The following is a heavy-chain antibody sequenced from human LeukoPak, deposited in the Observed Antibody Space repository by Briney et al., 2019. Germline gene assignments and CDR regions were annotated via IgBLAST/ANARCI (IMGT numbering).Heavy chain of an antibody. CDR1: GFTFSSYA. CDR2: ISSNGGST. D-gene: IGHD3-3*01. J-gene: IGHJ6*02. V-gene: IGHV3-64D*09. CDR3: VKDRLITIFGVAPSGMYV. Sequence: GGSLRLSCSASGFTFSSYAMHWVRQAPGKGLEYVSAISSNGGSTYYADSVKGRFTISRDNSKNTLYLQMSSLRAEDTAVYYCVKDRLITIFGVAPSGMYVWGQGTTVTVSS.